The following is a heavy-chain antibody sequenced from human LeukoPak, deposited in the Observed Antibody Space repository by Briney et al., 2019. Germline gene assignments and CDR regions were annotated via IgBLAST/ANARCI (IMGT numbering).Heavy chain of an antibody. Sequence: GGSLRLSCSASGFTFSSYAMSWVRQAPGKGLEWVSAIGGSGGSTYYADSVKGRFTISRDNSENTLYLQMNSLRAEDTAVYYCAKAEMATIGGNFDYWGQGTLVTVSS. V-gene: IGHV3-23*01. D-gene: IGHD5-24*01. CDR3: AKAEMATIGGNFDY. J-gene: IGHJ4*02. CDR2: IGGSGGST. CDR1: GFTFSSYA.